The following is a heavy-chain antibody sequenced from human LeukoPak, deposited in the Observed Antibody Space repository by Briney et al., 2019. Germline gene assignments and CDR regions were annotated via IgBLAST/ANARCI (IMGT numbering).Heavy chain of an antibody. CDR1: GFTFSSYS. CDR3: ARAGLRGYSGSYGGY. CDR2: ISSSSSYI. Sequence: KPGGSLRLSCAASGFTFSSYSMNWVRQAPGKGLEWVSSISSSSSYIYYADSVKGRFTISRDNAKNSLYLQMNSLRAEDTAVYYCARAGLRGYSGSYGGYWGQGTLVTVSS. V-gene: IGHV3-21*01. D-gene: IGHD1-26*01. J-gene: IGHJ4*02.